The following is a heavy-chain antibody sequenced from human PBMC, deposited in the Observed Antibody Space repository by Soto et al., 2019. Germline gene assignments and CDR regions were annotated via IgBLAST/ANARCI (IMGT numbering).Heavy chain of an antibody. CDR1: GYTFTSYA. CDR2: INAGNGNT. D-gene: IGHD2-15*01. Sequence: ASVKVSCKASGYTFTSYAMHWVRQAPGQRLEWMGWINAGNGNTKYSQKFQGRVTITRDTSASTAYMELSSLRSEDTAVYYCARVAVCSGGSCYDRGFDPWGQRSLVTVSS. J-gene: IGHJ5*02. CDR3: ARVAVCSGGSCYDRGFDP. V-gene: IGHV1-3*01.